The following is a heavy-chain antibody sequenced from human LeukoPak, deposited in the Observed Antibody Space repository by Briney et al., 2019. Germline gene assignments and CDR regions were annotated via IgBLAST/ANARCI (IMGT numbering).Heavy chain of an antibody. J-gene: IGHJ6*03. CDR2: INHSGST. D-gene: IGHD3-10*01. CDR3: AREGTMVRGCMDV. Sequence: SETLSLTCTVSGGSISSYYWSWIRQPPGKGLEWIGEINHSGSTNYNPSLKSRVTISVDTSKNQFSLKLSSVTAADTAVYYCAREGTMVRGCMDVWGKGTTVTISS. CDR1: GGSISSYY. V-gene: IGHV4-34*01.